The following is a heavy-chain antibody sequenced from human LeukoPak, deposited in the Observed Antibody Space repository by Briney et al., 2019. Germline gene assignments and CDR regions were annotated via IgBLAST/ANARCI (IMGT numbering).Heavy chain of an antibody. CDR2: FYSGSST. Sequence: PGGSLGLSCAASGFTFSSYGMNWVRQAPGKGLEWVSIFYSGSSTYYADSVEGRFTISRDSSKNTLFLQMNDLRAEDTAVYYCARVGDHFHWYLDLWGRGTLVTVSS. V-gene: IGHV3-53*01. J-gene: IGHJ2*01. D-gene: IGHD3-3*02. CDR3: ARVGDHFHWYLDL. CDR1: GFTFSSYG.